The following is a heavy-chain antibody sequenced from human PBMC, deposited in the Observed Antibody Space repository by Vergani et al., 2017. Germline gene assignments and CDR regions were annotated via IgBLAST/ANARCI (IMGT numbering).Heavy chain of an antibody. Sequence: AQLVESGGGVVQPGSSLRLSCAASGFTFTDYGMHWVRQAPGKGLEWVSYISSSSSTIYYADSVKGRFTISRDNSKNTLYLQMNSLRVEDTAVYYCGRGSDNYNWGQGTLVTVSS. CDR3: GRGSDNYN. D-gene: IGHD5-24*01. V-gene: IGHV3-48*01. CDR1: GFTFTDYG. J-gene: IGHJ4*02. CDR2: ISSSSSTI.